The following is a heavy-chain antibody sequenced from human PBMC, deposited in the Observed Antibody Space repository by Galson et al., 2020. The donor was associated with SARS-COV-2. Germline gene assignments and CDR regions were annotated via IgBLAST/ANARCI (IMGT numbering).Heavy chain of an antibody. CDR1: GYTLTELS. D-gene: IGHD3-3*01. CDR3: ATDFAIFGVVIMRY. V-gene: IGHV1-24*01. CDR2: FDPEDDET. J-gene: IGHJ4*02. Sequence: ASVKVSCKVSGYTLTELSMHWVRQAPGKGLEWMGGFDPEDDETIYAQKFQGRVTMTEDTSTDTAYMELSSLRSEDTAVYYCATDFAIFGVVIMRYWGQGTLVTVSS.